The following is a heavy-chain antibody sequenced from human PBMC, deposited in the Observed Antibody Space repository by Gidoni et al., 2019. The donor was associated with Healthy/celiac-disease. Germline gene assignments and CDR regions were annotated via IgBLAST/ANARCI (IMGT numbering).Heavy chain of an antibody. D-gene: IGHD3-10*01. J-gene: IGHJ6*02. CDR1: GFPFSSYA. CDR2: ISSNGGST. CDR3: VKDLGSGVPYYYYGMDV. V-gene: IGHV3-64D*08. Sequence: EVQLVESGGGLVQPGGSLRLSCSASGFPFSSYAMHWVRQSPGKGLEYVSAISSNGGSTYYADSVKGRFTISRDNSKNTLYLQMSSLRAEDTAVYYCVKDLGSGVPYYYYGMDVWGQGTTVTVSS.